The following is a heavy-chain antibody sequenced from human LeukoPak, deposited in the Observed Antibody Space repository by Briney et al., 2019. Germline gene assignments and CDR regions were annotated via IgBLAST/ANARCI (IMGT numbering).Heavy chain of an antibody. V-gene: IGHV3-30*18. D-gene: IGHD3-10*01. CDR1: GFTFSSYG. Sequence: GGSLRLSCAASGFTFSSYGMHWVRQAPGKGLEWVAVISYDGSNKYYADSVKGRFTISRDNSKNTLYLQMNSLRAEETAVYYCAKDPQGFGELLYYFDYWGQGTLVTVSS. J-gene: IGHJ4*02. CDR3: AKDPQGFGELLYYFDY. CDR2: ISYDGSNK.